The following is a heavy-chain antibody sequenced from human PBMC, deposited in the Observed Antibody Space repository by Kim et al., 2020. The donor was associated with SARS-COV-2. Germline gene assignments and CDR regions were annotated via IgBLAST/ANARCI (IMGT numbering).Heavy chain of an antibody. CDR1: GFTFSSYA. J-gene: IGHJ4*02. CDR2: ISGSGGST. D-gene: IGHD3-22*01. CDR3: AFDGVVVVRFDY. Sequence: GGSLRLSCAASGFTFSSYAMSWVRQDRGKGLEWVSAISGSGGSTYYADSVKGRFTISRDNSKNTLYLQMNSLRAEDTAVYYCAFDGVVVVRFDYWGQGTLVTVSS. V-gene: IGHV3-23*01.